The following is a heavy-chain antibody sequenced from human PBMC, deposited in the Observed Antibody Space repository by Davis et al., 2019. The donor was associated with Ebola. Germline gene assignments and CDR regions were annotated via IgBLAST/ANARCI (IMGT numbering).Heavy chain of an antibody. Sequence: GESLKISCAASGLTFSSYAMSWVRQAPGKGLEWVSAISGSGGSTYYADSVKGRFTISRDNSKNTLYLQMNSLRAEDTAVYYCAKGTIVVVVAATGMDYWGQGTLVTVSS. D-gene: IGHD2-15*01. J-gene: IGHJ4*02. CDR1: GLTFSSYA. V-gene: IGHV3-23*01. CDR2: ISGSGGST. CDR3: AKGTIVVVVAATGMDY.